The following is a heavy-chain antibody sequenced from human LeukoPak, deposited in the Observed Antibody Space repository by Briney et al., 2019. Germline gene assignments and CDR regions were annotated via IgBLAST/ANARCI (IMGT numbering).Heavy chain of an antibody. CDR2: ITDGGDRT. CDR3: ARTAFSSWSRSFDY. Sequence: PGGSLRLSCAASGFTFSSYVMSWVRQAPGKGLEWVSTITDGGDRTFYADSVKGRFTISRDNSKNTLYLLMNSLRSDDTAVYYCARTAFSSWSRSFDYWGQGTLVTVSS. CDR1: GFTFSSYV. J-gene: IGHJ4*02. D-gene: IGHD6-13*01. V-gene: IGHV3-23*01.